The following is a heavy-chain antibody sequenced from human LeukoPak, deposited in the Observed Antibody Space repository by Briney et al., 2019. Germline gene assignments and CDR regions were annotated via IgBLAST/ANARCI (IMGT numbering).Heavy chain of an antibody. CDR2: ISSSSSTI. CDR1: GFTFSSYS. D-gene: IGHD3-9*01. V-gene: IGHV3-48*01. CDR3: AKDTTYYDILTGPY. Sequence: GGSLRLSCAASGFTFSSYSMNWVRQAPGKGLEWVSYISSSSSTIYYADSVKGRFTISRDNAKNSLYLQMNSLRAEDTAVYYCAKDTTYYDILTGPYWGRGTLVTVSS. J-gene: IGHJ4*01.